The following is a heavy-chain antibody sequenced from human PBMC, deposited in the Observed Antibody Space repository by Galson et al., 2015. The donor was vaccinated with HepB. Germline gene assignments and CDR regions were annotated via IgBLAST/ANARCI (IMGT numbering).Heavy chain of an antibody. CDR1: GFTYTKYG. V-gene: IGHV3-30*18. CDR2: ISYDGDNN. CDR3: AKSGYGDYDTPYYFDY. D-gene: IGHD4-17*01. J-gene: IGHJ4*02. Sequence: SLRLSCAASGFTYTKYGMRWVRQAPGRGLEWVAAISYDGDNNHYADSVKGRFTISRDNSKNTLYLQMNSLRAEDTAIYYCAKSGYGDYDTPYYFDYWGQGTLVTVSS.